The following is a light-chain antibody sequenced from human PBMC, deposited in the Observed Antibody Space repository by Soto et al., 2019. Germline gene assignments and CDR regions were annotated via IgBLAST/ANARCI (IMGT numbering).Light chain of an antibody. CDR2: ATS. V-gene: IGKV1-12*01. J-gene: IGKJ5*01. CDR3: QQANSFPIT. Sequence: DIQMTQSPSSVSASVGDRVTITCRASQGISRWLAWYQQKPGKAPKFLIYATSSFQSGGPSRFSGSGSGTDFTLTISSLQPEDFATDYCQQANSFPITGGQGTRLEIK. CDR1: QGISRW.